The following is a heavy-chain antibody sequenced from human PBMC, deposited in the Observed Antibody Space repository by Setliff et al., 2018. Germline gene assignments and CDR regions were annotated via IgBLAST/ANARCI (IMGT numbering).Heavy chain of an antibody. CDR3: ARVKVIVGATPPTYYMYV. CDR2: MNPNSGNT. CDR1: GYTFTSYD. D-gene: IGHD1-26*01. V-gene: IGHV1-8*03. J-gene: IGHJ6*03. Sequence: ASVKVSCKASGYTFTSYDINWVRQATGQGLEWMGWMNPNSGNTGYAQKFQGRVTITRNTSISTAYMELSSLRSEDTAVYYCARVKVIVGATPPTYYMYVWGKGTTVTVSS.